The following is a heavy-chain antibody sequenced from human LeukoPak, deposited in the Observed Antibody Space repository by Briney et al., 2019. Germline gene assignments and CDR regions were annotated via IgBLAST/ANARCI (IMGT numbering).Heavy chain of an antibody. CDR1: GFTFSSYS. Sequence: GGSLRLSCAASGFTFSSYSMNWVRQAPGKGLEWVSSISSSSSYIYYADSVKGRFTISRDNAKNSLYLQMNSLRAEDTAVYYCARVWGIAAAGEYYFDYWGQGTLVTVSS. J-gene: IGHJ4*02. CDR2: ISSSSSYI. D-gene: IGHD6-13*01. V-gene: IGHV3-21*01. CDR3: ARVWGIAAAGEYYFDY.